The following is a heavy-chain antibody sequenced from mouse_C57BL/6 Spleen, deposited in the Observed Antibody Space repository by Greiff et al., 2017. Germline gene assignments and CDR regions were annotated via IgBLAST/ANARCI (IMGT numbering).Heavy chain of an antibody. D-gene: IGHD4-1*01. CDR3: TSVTGGYYDLDY. V-gene: IGHV5-9-1*02. CDR1: GFTFSSYA. Sequence: DVMLVESGDGLVKPGGSLKLSCAASGFTFSSYAMSWVCQTPEKRLEWVAYISSGGDYIYYADTVKGRFTISRDNARNTLYLQMSRMTSEDTDMYYCTSVTGGYYDLDYWGQGTTVTVSS. CDR2: ISSGGDYI. J-gene: IGHJ4*01.